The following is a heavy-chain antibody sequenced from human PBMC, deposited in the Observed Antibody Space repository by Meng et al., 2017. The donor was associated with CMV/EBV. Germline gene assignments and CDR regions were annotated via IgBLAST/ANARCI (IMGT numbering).Heavy chain of an antibody. CDR3: ARDRVVVVPAATRNNWFDP. J-gene: IGHJ5*02. CDR1: FTGYY. D-gene: IGHD2-2*01. V-gene: IGHV1-2*02. CDR2: INPNRGGT. Sequence: FTGYYMHWVRHAPGQGLEWMGWINPNRGGTNYAQKFQGRVTMTRDTSISTAYMELSRLRSDDTAVYYCARDRVVVVPAATRNNWFDPWGQGTLVTVSS.